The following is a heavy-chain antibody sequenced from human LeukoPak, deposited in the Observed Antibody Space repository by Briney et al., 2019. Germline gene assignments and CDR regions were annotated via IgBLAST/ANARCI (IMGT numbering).Heavy chain of an antibody. J-gene: IGHJ3*02. CDR2: LYSGGGS. CDR3: ARVDCTSTNCSGAFDI. D-gene: IGHD2-2*01. V-gene: IGHV3-53*04. CDR1: GFTVSSTY. Sequence: GGSLRLSCAASGFTVSSTYMSWVRQAPGKGLEGVSLLYSGGGSFHSDSVKGRFTISRHNSQNTVYLQMNSLRPDDTAVYYCARVDCTSTNCSGAFDIWGQGTMLTVSS.